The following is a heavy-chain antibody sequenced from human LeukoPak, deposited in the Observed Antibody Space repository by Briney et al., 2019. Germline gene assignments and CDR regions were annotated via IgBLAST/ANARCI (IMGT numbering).Heavy chain of an antibody. D-gene: IGHD5-18*01. V-gene: IGHV1-46*01. J-gene: IGHJ6*03. CDR2: INPSGGST. CDR3: ARSSGYSYGYSYYYYYYYMDV. Sequence: GASVKVSCKASGYTFTSYYMHWVRQAPGQGLECMGIINPSGGSTSYAQKFQGRVPMTRDMSTSTVYMELSSLRSEDTAVYYCARSSGYSYGYSYYYYYYYMDVWGKGTTVTVSS. CDR1: GYTFTSYY.